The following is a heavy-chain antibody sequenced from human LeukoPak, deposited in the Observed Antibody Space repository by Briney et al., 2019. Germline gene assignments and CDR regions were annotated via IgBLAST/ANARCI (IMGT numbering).Heavy chain of an antibody. CDR2: INHSGST. Sequence: SETLSLTCAVYGGSFSGYYWSWIRQPPGKGLEWIGEINHSGSTNYNPSLKGRVTISVDTSKNQFSLKLSSVTAADTAVYYCARGFYYDFWSGYYQYNWFDPWGQGTLVTVSS. CDR3: ARGFYYDFWSGYYQYNWFDP. V-gene: IGHV4-34*01. D-gene: IGHD3-3*01. J-gene: IGHJ5*02. CDR1: GGSFSGYY.